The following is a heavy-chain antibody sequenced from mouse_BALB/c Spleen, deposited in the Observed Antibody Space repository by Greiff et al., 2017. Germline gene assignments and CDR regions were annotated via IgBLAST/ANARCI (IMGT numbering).Heavy chain of an antibody. Sequence: VQLQQSGPGLVAPSQTLSITCTVSGFSLTGYGVNWVRQPPGKGLEWLGMIWGDGSTDYNSALKSRLSISKDNSKSQVFLKMNSLQTDDTARYYCARTLLRLWYFDVWGAGTTVTVSS. CDR3: ARTLLRLWYFDV. D-gene: IGHD1-2*01. V-gene: IGHV2-6-7*01. CDR1: GFSLTGYG. CDR2: IWGDGST. J-gene: IGHJ1*01.